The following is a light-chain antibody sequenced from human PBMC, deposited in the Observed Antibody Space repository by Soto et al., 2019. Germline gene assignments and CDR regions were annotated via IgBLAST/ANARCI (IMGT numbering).Light chain of an antibody. CDR3: CPFAGSSTS. V-gene: IGLV2-23*01. Sequence: QSVLTQPASVSGSPGQSITISCTGTSSDVGTYKPVSWYQQYPGKAPKVIIYDDTKRPSGVSSRFSGSKSGNTASLTISGLQAEDEADYYCCPFAGSSTSFGGGTKVTVL. CDR2: DDT. J-gene: IGLJ3*02. CDR1: SSDVGTYKP.